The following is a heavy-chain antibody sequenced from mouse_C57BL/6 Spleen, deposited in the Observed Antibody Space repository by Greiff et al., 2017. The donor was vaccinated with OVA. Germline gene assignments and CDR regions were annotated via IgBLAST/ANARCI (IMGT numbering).Heavy chain of an antibody. CDR1: GYTFTSYW. Sequence: QVQLQQPGAELVRPGSSVKLSCKASGYTFTSYWMHWVKQRPRQGLEWIGNIDPSDSETHYNQKFKDKATLTVDKSSSTAYMQLRSLTSEDSAVYYCAEADDGYRYSFGYWGQGATLTVSA. J-gene: IGHJ2*01. CDR2: IDPSDSET. D-gene: IGHD2-3*01. CDR3: AEADDGYRYSFGY. V-gene: IGHV1-52*01.